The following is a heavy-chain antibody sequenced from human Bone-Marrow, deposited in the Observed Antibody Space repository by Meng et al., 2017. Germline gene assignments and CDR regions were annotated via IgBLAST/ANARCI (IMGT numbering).Heavy chain of an antibody. J-gene: IGHJ5*02. D-gene: IGHD3-3*01. Sequence: SGPTLVKPTQTLTLTCTFSGFSLSTSGVGVGWIRQPPGKALEWLALIYWDDDKRYSPSLKSRLTITKDTSKSQVVLTMTNMDPVDTATYYCAHSLNYYDYWSGHIRGWFDPWGQGTLVTVSS. V-gene: IGHV2-5*02. CDR2: IYWDDDK. CDR1: GFSLSTSGVG. CDR3: AHSLNYYDYWSGHIRGWFDP.